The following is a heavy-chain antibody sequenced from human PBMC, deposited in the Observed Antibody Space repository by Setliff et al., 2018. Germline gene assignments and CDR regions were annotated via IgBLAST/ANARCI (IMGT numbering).Heavy chain of an antibody. D-gene: IGHD3-9*01. J-gene: IGHJ4*02. CDR3: ARDISRTGYYYFDY. CDR2: FYHSASS. V-gene: IGHV4-59*12. Sequence: SETLSLTCNVSGGSISSDYWSWIRQPPGKALEWIGYFYHSASSNYNPSLKGRVTMSVDTSKNQFSLRLNSVTAADTAVYYCARDISRTGYYYFDYWGRGTLVTVSS. CDR1: GGSISSDY.